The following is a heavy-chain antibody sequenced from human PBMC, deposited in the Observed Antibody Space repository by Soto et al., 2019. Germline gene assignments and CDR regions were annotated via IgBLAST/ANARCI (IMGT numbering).Heavy chain of an antibody. CDR3: ARDSPPGIADDDAIDI. CDR2: INAGNGNT. D-gene: IGHD6-13*01. CDR1: GYTFTSYA. Sequence: ASVKVSCKASGYTFTSYAMHWVRQAPGQRLEWMGWINAGNGNTKYSQKFQGRVTITRDTSASTAYMELSSLRSEDTAVYYCARDSPPGIADDDAIDIWGQATIVTVS. J-gene: IGHJ3*02. V-gene: IGHV1-3*01.